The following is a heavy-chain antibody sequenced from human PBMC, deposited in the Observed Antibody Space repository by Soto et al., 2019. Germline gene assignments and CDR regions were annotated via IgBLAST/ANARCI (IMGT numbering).Heavy chain of an antibody. Sequence: PGESLKISCKGSGYSFTSYWISWVHQMPGKGLEWMGRIDPSDSYTNYSPSFQGHVTISADKSISTAYLQWSSLKASDTAMYYCARLPRITIFGVVKAANWFDPWGQGTLVAVSS. CDR1: GYSFTSYW. J-gene: IGHJ5*02. CDR3: ARLPRITIFGVVKAANWFDP. V-gene: IGHV5-10-1*01. CDR2: IDPSDSYT. D-gene: IGHD3-3*01.